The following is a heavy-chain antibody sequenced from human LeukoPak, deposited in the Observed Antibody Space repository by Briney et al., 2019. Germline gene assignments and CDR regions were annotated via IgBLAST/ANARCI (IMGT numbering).Heavy chain of an antibody. Sequence: PSETLSLTCAVYGGSFSGYYWSWIRQPPGKGLEWIGEINHSGSTNYNPSLKSRVTISVDTSKNQFSPKLSSVTAADTAVYYCARVPYYDILTVVLRGGYFDYWGQGTLVTVSS. CDR1: GGSFSGYY. CDR2: INHSGST. V-gene: IGHV4-34*01. D-gene: IGHD3-9*01. J-gene: IGHJ4*02. CDR3: ARVPYYDILTVVLRGGYFDY.